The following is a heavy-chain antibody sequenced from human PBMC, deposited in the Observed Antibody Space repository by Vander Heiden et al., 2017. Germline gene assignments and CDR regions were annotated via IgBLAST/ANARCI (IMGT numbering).Heavy chain of an antibody. CDR1: GGSISSSSYY. V-gene: IGHV4-39*01. Sequence: QLPLQESGPGLVKPSETLSLTCTVSGGSISSSSYYWGWIRQPPGKGLEWIGSIYYSGSTYYNPSLKSRVTISVDTSKNQFSLKLSSVTAADTAVYYCARHMGGSSRDYWGQGTLVTVSS. D-gene: IGHD1-26*01. CDR2: IYYSGST. J-gene: IGHJ4*02. CDR3: ARHMGGSSRDY.